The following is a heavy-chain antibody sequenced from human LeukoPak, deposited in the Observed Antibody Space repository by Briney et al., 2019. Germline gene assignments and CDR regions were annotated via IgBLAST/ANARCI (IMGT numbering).Heavy chain of an antibody. Sequence: SETLSLTCAVYGGSFSGYYWGWIRQPPGKGLEWIGSIYYSGSTYYNPSLKSRVTISVDTSKNQFSLKLSSVTAADTAVYYCARLALDYYYMDVWGKGTTVTISS. V-gene: IGHV4-39*01. CDR3: ARLALDYYYMDV. D-gene: IGHD3-3*02. J-gene: IGHJ6*03. CDR2: IYYSGST. CDR1: GGSFSGYY.